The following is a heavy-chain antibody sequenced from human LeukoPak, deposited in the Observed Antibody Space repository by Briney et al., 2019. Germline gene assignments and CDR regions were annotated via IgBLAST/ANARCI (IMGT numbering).Heavy chain of an antibody. CDR1: GFTVSNYY. J-gene: IGHJ4*02. CDR2: IYNGGAT. V-gene: IGHV3-53*01. Sequence: GGSLRLSCAASGFTVSNYYMNWVRQAPGKGLECVSVIYNGGATYYADSVKGRFTISRDNSKNTLYLQMNSLRAEDTAVYFCAREYGSGTFDWGQGTLVTVSS. CDR3: AREYGSGTFD. D-gene: IGHD2-2*01.